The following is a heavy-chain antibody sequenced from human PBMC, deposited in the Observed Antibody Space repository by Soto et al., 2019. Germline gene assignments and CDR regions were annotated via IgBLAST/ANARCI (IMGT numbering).Heavy chain of an antibody. CDR2: INGGGSGA. V-gene: IGHV3-23*01. D-gene: IGHD2-15*01. CDR1: GFTFSDHA. J-gene: IGHJ1*01. Sequence: EVQLLESGGGLVQPGGSLRLSCTASGFTFSDHAMTWVRQAPGKGLQWLSGINGGGSGAYYADSVKGRFTVSRANSNNTLSLQMDRLRGEDTAVYYCAIDLWWYTHWGQGTLVTVSS. CDR3: AIDLWWYTH.